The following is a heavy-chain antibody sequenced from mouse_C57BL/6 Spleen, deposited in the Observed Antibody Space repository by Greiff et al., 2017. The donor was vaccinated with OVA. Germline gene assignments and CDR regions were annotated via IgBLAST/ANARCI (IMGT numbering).Heavy chain of an antibody. D-gene: IGHD3-3*01. V-gene: IGHV3-6*01. J-gene: IGHJ1*03. CDR1: GYSITSGYY. Sequence: EVKLQESGPGLVKPSQSLSLTCSVTGYSITSGYYWNWIRQFPGNKLEWMGYISYDGSNNYNPSLKNRISITRDTSKNQFFLKLNSVTTEDTATYYCARLDRYFDVWGTGTTVTVSS. CDR3: ARLDRYFDV. CDR2: ISYDGSN.